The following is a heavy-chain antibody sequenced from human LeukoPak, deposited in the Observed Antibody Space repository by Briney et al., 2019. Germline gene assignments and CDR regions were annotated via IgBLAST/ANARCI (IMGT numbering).Heavy chain of an antibody. D-gene: IGHD6-19*01. Sequence: SETLSLTCTVSGGSISSGDFYWSWVRQHPEKGLEWIGYIYYSGTAYYNPSLKSRVTISVDTSKNQFSLKLSSVTAADTAVYYCARRSSGWPYDAFDIWGQGTMVTVSS. CDR3: ARRSSGWPYDAFDI. CDR1: GGSISSGDFY. CDR2: IYYSGTA. J-gene: IGHJ3*02. V-gene: IGHV4-30-4*08.